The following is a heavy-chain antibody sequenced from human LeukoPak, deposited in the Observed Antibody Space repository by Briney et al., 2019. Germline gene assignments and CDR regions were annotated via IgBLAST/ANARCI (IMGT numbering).Heavy chain of an antibody. CDR1: GGSISSGDYY. J-gene: IGHJ4*02. D-gene: IGHD6-19*01. V-gene: IGHV4-30-4*01. Sequence: SETLSLTCTVSGGSISSGDYYWSWIRQPPGKGLEWIGYIYYSGSTYYNPSLKSRVTISVDTSKNQFSLQLISMTAADSAVYYCARVEQWLVRYYFDYWGQGTLVTVSS. CDR2: IYYSGST. CDR3: ARVEQWLVRYYFDY.